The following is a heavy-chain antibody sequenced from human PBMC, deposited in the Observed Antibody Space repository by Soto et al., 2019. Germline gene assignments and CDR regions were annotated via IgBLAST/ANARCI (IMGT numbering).Heavy chain of an antibody. J-gene: IGHJ4*02. CDR3: ARGQWNGYNNIPVGY. Sequence: GASVKVSCKASGYTFTGYYMHWVRQAPGQGLEWMGWINPNSGGTNYAQKFQGWVTMTRDTSISTAYMELSRLRSDDTAVYYCARGQWNGYNNIPVGYWGQGTLVTVSS. CDR1: GYTFTGYY. D-gene: IGHD5-12*01. CDR2: INPNSGGT. V-gene: IGHV1-2*04.